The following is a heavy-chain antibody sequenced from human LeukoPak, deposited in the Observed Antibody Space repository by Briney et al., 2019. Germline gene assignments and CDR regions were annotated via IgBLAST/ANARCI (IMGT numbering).Heavy chain of an antibody. D-gene: IGHD4-11*01. CDR2: IRYDGSNK. Sequence: GRSLRLSCAVSAFIFNAHGMHWVRQAPGKGLEWVAFIRYDGSNKYYADSVKGRFTISRDNSKNTLYLQMNSLRAEDTAVYYCAKGITTDDYWGQGTLVTVSS. V-gene: IGHV3-30*02. CDR1: AFIFNAHG. J-gene: IGHJ4*02. CDR3: AKGITTDDY.